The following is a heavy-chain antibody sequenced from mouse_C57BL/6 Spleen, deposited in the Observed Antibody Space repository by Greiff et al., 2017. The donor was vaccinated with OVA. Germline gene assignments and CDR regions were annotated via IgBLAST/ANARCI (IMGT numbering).Heavy chain of an antibody. J-gene: IGHJ4*01. Sequence: QVQLQQPGAELVIPGASVKLSCKASGYTFTSYWMHWVKQRPGQGLEWIGEIDPSDSYTNYNQKFKGKSTLTVDKSSSTAYMQLSSLTSEDSAVYYCARRTTVDAMDYWGQGTSVTVSS. V-gene: IGHV1-69*01. CDR2: IDPSDSYT. CDR3: ARRTTVDAMDY. D-gene: IGHD1-1*01. CDR1: GYTFTSYW.